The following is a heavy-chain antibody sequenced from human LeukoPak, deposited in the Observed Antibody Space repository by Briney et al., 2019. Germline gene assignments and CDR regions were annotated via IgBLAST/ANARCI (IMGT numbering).Heavy chain of an antibody. D-gene: IGHD3-16*02. J-gene: IGHJ5*02. CDR2: INHSGST. V-gene: IGHV4-34*01. CDR3: AGGPRESFYNWFDP. CDR1: GGSFSGYY. Sequence: SETLSLTCAVYGGSFSGYYWSWIRQPPGKGLEWIGEINHSGSTNYNPSLKSRVTISVDTSKNQVSLSLNSVTAADTAVYYCAGGPRESFYNWFDPWGQGTPVTVSS.